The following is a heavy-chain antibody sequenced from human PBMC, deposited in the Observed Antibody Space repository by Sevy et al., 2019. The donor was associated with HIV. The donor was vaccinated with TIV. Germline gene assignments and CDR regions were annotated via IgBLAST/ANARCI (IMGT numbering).Heavy chain of an antibody. J-gene: IGHJ4*02. CDR2: IYSGGST. Sequence: GGSLRLSCAASEFTVTNNYMSWVRQAPGKGLEWVSTIYSGGSTFYADSVKGRFTISRDNSKNTLYLQMNSLRAEDTAVYYCAKDRGSSRYWGQGTLVTVSS. V-gene: IGHV3-66*01. D-gene: IGHD6-6*01. CDR3: AKDRGSSRY. CDR1: EFTVTNNY.